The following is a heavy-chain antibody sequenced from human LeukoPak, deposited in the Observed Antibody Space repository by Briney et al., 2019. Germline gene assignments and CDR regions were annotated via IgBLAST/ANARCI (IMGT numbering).Heavy chain of an antibody. CDR3: ARGYGRIRFLGWLSYFDY. CDR1: GGSFSGYY. CDR2: INHSGST. J-gene: IGHJ4*02. Sequence: SETLSLTCAVYGGSFSGYYWSWIRQPPGKGLEWVGEINHSGSTNYNPSLKSRVTLSVDTPKQQFSLKLSSVTAADTAVYYCARGYGRIRFLGWLSYFDYWGQGTLVTVSS. V-gene: IGHV4-34*01. D-gene: IGHD3-3*01.